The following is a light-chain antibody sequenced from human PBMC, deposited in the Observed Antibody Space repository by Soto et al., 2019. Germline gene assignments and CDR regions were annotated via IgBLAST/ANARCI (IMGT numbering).Light chain of an antibody. Sequence: DIVMTQSPDSLAMSLGERATINCKSSQSVFYSSINKNYLAWYQQKPGQPPKLFISWASTRESGVPDRFSGSWSGTDFTLTISSVQAEDVAVYYCQQYYSTPRTFGQGTKVEI. CDR3: QQYYSTPRT. V-gene: IGKV4-1*01. CDR1: QSVFYSSINKNY. CDR2: WAS. J-gene: IGKJ1*01.